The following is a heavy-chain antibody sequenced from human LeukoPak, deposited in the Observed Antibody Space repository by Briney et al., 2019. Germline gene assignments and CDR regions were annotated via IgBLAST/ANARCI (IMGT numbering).Heavy chain of an antibody. J-gene: IGHJ4*02. V-gene: IGHV1-69*04. CDR2: IIPILGIA. Sequence: SVKVSCKASGGTFSNYAISWVRQAPGQGLEWMGRIIPILGIANYAQKFQGRVTVTRDTSTSTVYMELSSLRSEDTAVYYCARPINPYYYDSSGYYYGGGRFDYWGQGTLVTVSS. CDR1: GGTFSNYA. CDR3: ARPINPYYYDSSGYYYGGGRFDY. D-gene: IGHD3-22*01.